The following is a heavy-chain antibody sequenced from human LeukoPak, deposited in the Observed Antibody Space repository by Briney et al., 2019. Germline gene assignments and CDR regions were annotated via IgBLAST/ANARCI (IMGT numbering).Heavy chain of an antibody. CDR3: AKESSVVHDRNYMDV. J-gene: IGHJ6*03. Sequence: NPGGSLRLSCAASGFTFSSYSMHWVRQAPGKGLEWVSSISSSSSYIYYADSMKGRFTISRGNAKNSLYLQMNSLRAEDTAVYYCAKESSVVHDRNYMDVWGKGTTVTVSS. D-gene: IGHD5/OR15-5a*01. V-gene: IGHV3-21*04. CDR1: GFTFSSYS. CDR2: ISSSSSYI.